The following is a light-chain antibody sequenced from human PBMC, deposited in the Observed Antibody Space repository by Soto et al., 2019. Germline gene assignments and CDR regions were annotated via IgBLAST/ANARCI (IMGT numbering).Light chain of an antibody. V-gene: IGLV2-14*01. CDR3: SSYTSSSTGYV. CDR2: DVS. CDR1: SSDVGGYNY. J-gene: IGLJ1*01. Sequence: QSALTQPASVSGSHGQSITISCTGTSSDVGGYNYVSWYQQHPGKAPKLMIYDVSNRPSGVSNRFSGSKSGNTASLTISGLQAEDEADYYCSSYTSSSTGYVFGTGTKVTVL.